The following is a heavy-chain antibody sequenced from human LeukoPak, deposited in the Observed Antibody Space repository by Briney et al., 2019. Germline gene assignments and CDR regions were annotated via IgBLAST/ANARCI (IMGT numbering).Heavy chain of an antibody. J-gene: IGHJ3*02. CDR3: ARGTVFRAFDI. V-gene: IGHV3-53*04. CDR2: IYSSSFT. CDR1: GFDVTSNL. D-gene: IGHD1-1*01. Sequence: GGSLRLSCAPSGFDVTSNLLNGFGQAPGKGRDWVSVIYSSSFTYYADSVRGRFTIARHKSQNTVDLQMNNLRPEDTAVYFCARGTVFRAFDIWGQGTLVTVSS.